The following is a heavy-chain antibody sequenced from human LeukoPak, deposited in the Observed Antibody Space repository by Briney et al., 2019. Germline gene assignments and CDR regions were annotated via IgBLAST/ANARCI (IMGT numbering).Heavy chain of an antibody. CDR1: GGSFSGYY. CDR3: ARVKDHYFDY. CDR2: INHSGST. V-gene: IGHV4-34*01. Sequence: SETLSLICAVYGGSFSGYYWSWIRQPPGKGLEWIGEINHSGSTNYNPSLKSRVTISVDTSKNQFSLKLSSVTAADTAVYYCARVKDHYFDYWGQGTLVTVSS. J-gene: IGHJ4*02.